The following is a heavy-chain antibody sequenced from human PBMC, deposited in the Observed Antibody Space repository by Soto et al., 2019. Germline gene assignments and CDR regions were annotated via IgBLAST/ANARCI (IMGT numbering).Heavy chain of an antibody. CDR1: GDCFINTHY. CDR3: VRNATSATNSWGGKDYKWFDP. V-gene: IGHV4-38-2*01. J-gene: IGHJ5*02. D-gene: IGHD3-16*01. CDR2: IYNSVST. Sequence: XATLSLTCAVCGDCFINTHYWSWIRQPPGKGLEWIGSIYNSVSTHYNPSLKSRVTMSVDTSRNQFSLRLSSVTAADTAVYYCVRNATSATNSWGGKDYKWFDPWGQGTQVTVSS.